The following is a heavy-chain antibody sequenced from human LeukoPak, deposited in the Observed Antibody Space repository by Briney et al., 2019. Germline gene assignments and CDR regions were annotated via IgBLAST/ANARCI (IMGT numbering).Heavy chain of an antibody. CDR3: AKPPETYFYASPSEY. CDR1: GFRFSGYW. Sequence: GGSLRLSCAASGFRFSGYWMHWVRQAPGKGLVWVSLINTDGGRTAYADSVKGRFTISRDNAKNTLYLQMNSLRAEDTALYYCAKPPETYFYASPSEYWGQGTLVTVSS. J-gene: IGHJ4*02. D-gene: IGHD3-10*01. CDR2: INTDGGRT. V-gene: IGHV3-74*01.